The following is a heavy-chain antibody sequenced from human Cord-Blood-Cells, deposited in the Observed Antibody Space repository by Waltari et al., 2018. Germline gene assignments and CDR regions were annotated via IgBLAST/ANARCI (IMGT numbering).Heavy chain of an antibody. J-gene: IGHJ2*01. Sequence: QAPLVQSGAEVKKPGASVKRSCTASGYTFTGYYLPWVRQAPGQGLEWMGWINPNSGGTNYAQKFQGRVTMTRDTSISTAYMELSRLRSDDTAVYYCASFAGDDWYFDLWGRGTLVTVSS. D-gene: IGHD7-27*01. CDR1: GYTFTGYY. CDR2: INPNSGGT. V-gene: IGHV1-2*02. CDR3: ASFAGDDWYFDL.